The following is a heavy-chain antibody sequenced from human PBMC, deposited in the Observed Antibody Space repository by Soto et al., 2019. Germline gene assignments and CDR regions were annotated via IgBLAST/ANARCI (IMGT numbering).Heavy chain of an antibody. D-gene: IGHD3-10*01. CDR1: GFTFSSYG. V-gene: IGHV3-30*18. CDR2: ISYDGSNK. CDR3: AKYRDLWFGELHYYYYGMDV. Sequence: QVQLVESGGGVVQPGRSLRLSCAASGFTFSSYGMHWVRQAPGTGLEWVAVISYDGSNKYYADSVKGRFTISRDNYKNTLYLQMNSLRAEDTAVYYCAKYRDLWFGELHYYYYGMDVWGQGSTVTVSS. J-gene: IGHJ6*02.